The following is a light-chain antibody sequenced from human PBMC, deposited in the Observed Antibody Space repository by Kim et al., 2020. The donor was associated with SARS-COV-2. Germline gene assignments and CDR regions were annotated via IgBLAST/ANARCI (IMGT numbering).Light chain of an antibody. Sequence: QTVVTQEPSISVSPGGTVTLTCGFTSGSVSTNYYPTWYQQTPGQAPRTLIYSTNTRSSGVPDRFSGSILGNKAALTITGAQADDESDYYCVLYMGNGIWVFGGGTQLTVL. V-gene: IGLV8-61*01. CDR1: SGSVSTNYY. J-gene: IGLJ3*02. CDR3: VLYMGNGIWV. CDR2: STN.